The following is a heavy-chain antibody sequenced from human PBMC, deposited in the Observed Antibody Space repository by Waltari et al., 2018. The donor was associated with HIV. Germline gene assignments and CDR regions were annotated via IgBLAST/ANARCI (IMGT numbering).Heavy chain of an antibody. CDR3: ARCWTASWEWLAFDY. CDR2: IYSSGST. D-gene: IGHD6-19*01. Sequence: QVQLQESGPGLVKPSETLSLTCTVPGGSINSYYWNWIRQPAGKGLEWIGRIYSSGSTYYNPSLKSRVTMSVDTSKNQFSLKLNSVTAADTAVYYCARCWTASWEWLAFDYWGQGILVTVSS. V-gene: IGHV4-4*07. J-gene: IGHJ4*02. CDR1: GGSINSYY.